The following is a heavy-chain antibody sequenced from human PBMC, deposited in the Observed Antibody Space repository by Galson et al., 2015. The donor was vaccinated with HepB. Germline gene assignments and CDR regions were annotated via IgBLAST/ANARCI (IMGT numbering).Heavy chain of an antibody. CDR3: AKLGEWDYDSSGYCDY. CDR2: IIPIFGTA. V-gene: IGHV1-69*06. J-gene: IGHJ4*02. D-gene: IGHD3-22*01. CDR1: SYA. Sequence: SYAISWVRQAPGQGLEWMGGIIPIFGTANYAQKFQGRVTITADKSTSTAYMELSSLRSEDTAVYYCAKLGEWDYDSSGYCDYWGQGTLVTVSS.